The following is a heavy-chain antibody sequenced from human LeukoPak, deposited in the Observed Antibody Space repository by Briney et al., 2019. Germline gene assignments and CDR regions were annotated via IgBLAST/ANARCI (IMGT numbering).Heavy chain of an antibody. CDR3: ARDFRRYDILTGYYYYYYYYMDV. Sequence: PSETLSLTCTVSGYSISSGYYWGWIRQPPGKGLEWIGSIYHSGSTYYNPSPKSRVTISVDTSKNQFSLKLSSVTAADTAVYYCARDFRRYDILTGYYYYYYYYMDVWGKGTTVTVSS. CDR2: IYHSGST. V-gene: IGHV4-38-2*02. CDR1: GYSISSGYY. D-gene: IGHD3-9*01. J-gene: IGHJ6*03.